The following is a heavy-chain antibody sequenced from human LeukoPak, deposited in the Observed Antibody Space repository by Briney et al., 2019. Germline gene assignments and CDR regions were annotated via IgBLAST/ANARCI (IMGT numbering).Heavy chain of an antibody. J-gene: IGHJ4*02. V-gene: IGHV3-74*01. D-gene: IGHD6-6*01. CDR3: ATDRSSIAVRPH. CDR2: INTDGSTT. CDR1: GFTFGSYT. Sequence: PGGSLRLSCAASGFTFGSYTMSWVRQAPGKGLVWVSRINTDGSTTNYADSVKGRFTISRDNAKNTLYLQMNSLRAEDTAVYYCATDRSSIAVRPHWGQGTLVTVSS.